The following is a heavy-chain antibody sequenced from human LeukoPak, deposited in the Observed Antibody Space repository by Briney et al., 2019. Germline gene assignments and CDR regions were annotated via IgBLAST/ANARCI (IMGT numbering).Heavy chain of an antibody. V-gene: IGHV1-2*02. CDR3: ARGAEAETSPLDF. J-gene: IGHJ4*02. CDR2: INPKSGAA. CDR1: VYTFTSYY. D-gene: IGHD6-13*01. Sequence: GASVKVSCKASVYTFTSYYMHWVRQSPGQGLEWLGWINPKSGAADYAQQFRGRVTMTRDTSINTDYMEMKRVTSDDTAVYYCARGAEAETSPLDFLGQGTLVIVS.